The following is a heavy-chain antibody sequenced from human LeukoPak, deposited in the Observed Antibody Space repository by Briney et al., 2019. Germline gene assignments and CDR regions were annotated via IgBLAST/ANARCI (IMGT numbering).Heavy chain of an antibody. Sequence: SETLSLTCAVYGGSFSGYYWSWIRQPPGKGLEWIGEINHSGSTNYNPSLKSRVTISVDTSKNQFSLKLSSVTAADTAVYYCARDRMVLWFGELLDGYFDYWGQGTLVTVSS. CDR3: ARDRMVLWFGELLDGYFDY. D-gene: IGHD3-10*01. V-gene: IGHV4-34*01. J-gene: IGHJ4*02. CDR1: GGSFSGYY. CDR2: INHSGST.